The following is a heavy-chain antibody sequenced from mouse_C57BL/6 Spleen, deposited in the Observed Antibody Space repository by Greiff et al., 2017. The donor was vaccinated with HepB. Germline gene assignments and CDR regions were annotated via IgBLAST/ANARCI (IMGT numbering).Heavy chain of an antibody. CDR2: ISYSGST. CDR1: GYSITSGYD. J-gene: IGHJ1*03. D-gene: IGHD1-1*01. CDR3: AREGIRGSAGYFDV. V-gene: IGHV3-1*01. Sequence: EVQLQESGPGMVKPSQSLSLTCTVTGYSITSGYDWHWIRHFPGNKLEWMGYISYSGSTNYNPSLKSRISITHDTSKNHFFLKLNSVTTEDTATYYCAREGIRGSAGYFDVWGTGTTVTVSS.